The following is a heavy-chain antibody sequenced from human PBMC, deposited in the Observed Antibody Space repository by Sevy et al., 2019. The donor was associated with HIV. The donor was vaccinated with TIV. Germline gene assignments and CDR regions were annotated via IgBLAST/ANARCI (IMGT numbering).Heavy chain of an antibody. J-gene: IGHJ6*02. V-gene: IGHV3-23*01. CDR1: GFTFSSYA. D-gene: IGHD3-3*01. CDR3: ARRPDFGVVIPTGVMDV. CDR2: ISGSGTTT. Sequence: GGSLRLSCAASGFTFSSYAMSWVRQAPGKGLQWVSVISGSGTTTYYADSVKGRLTISRDNSKNTMYLQMNSLGAEDTAVYYCARRPDFGVVIPTGVMDVWGQGTTVTVSS.